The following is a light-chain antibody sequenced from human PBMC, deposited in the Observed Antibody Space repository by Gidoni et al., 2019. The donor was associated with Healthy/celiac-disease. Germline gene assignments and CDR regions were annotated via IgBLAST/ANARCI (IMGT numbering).Light chain of an antibody. CDR1: QGIRND. Sequence: AIQMTQSPSSLSASVGDRVTITCRASQGIRNDLGWYQQKPGKAPKLLIYAAASLQSGVPSRFSCSGSGTDFTLTISSLQPEDFATYYCLQDYNYPPTFGQGTKVEIK. CDR3: LQDYNYPPT. CDR2: AAA. V-gene: IGKV1-6*01. J-gene: IGKJ1*01.